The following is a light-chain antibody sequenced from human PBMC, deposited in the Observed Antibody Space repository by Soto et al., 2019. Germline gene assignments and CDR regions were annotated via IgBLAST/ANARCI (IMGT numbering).Light chain of an antibody. V-gene: IGKV4-1*01. CDR3: QQYYSRPQT. Sequence: DIVRSHSPDSLAVSLGEGAAINCKSSQSVLDSSKNKNYLALYQQKPGQPPKLLTYWASTRESGVPDRFSGSGSGTDFTLTISSLQAEDVAVYYCQQYYSRPQTFGQGPKVEIK. CDR2: WAS. J-gene: IGKJ1*01. CDR1: QSVLDSSKNKNY.